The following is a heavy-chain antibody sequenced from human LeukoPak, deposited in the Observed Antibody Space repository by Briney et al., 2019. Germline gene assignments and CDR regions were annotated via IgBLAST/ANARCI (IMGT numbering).Heavy chain of an antibody. J-gene: IGHJ4*02. CDR3: ARYSGWRTSGYYLYHFDY. Sequence: GGSLRLSCVASGFTFTDYFMSWVRQAPGKGLEWVASIKHNGGEKYYVDSVKGRFTISRDNAKNSLYLEMSSLRVEDTAVYYCARYSGWRTSGYYLYHFDYWGQGTLVTFAS. D-gene: IGHD3-22*01. CDR2: IKHNGGEK. CDR1: GFTFTDYF. V-gene: IGHV3-7*01.